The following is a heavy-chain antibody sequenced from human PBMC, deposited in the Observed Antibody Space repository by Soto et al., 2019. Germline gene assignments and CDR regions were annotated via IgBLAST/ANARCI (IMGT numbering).Heavy chain of an antibody. CDR2: INSDGSST. D-gene: IGHD3-10*01. CDR1: GFTFSSYW. J-gene: IGHJ6*02. CDR3: ARDPPYGVRAYYYGMDV. Sequence: GGSLRLSCAASGFTFSSYWMHWVRQAPGKGLVWVSRINSDGSSTSYADSVKGRFTISRDNAKNTLYLQMNSLRAEDTAVYYCARDPPYGVRAYYYGMDVWGQGTTVTVSS. V-gene: IGHV3-74*01.